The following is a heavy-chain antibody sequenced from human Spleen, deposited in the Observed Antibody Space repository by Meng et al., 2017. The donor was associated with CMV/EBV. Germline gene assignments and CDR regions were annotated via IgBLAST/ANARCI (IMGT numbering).Heavy chain of an antibody. Sequence: GTFSSYAISWVRQAPGQGLEWMGGIIPIFGTANYAQKFQGRVTITADKSTSTAYMELSSLRSEDTAVYYCARSTTIFGGDLNWFDPWGQGTLVTVSS. CDR3: ARSTTIFGGDLNWFDP. D-gene: IGHD3-3*01. J-gene: IGHJ5*02. CDR1: GTFSSYA. V-gene: IGHV1-69*06. CDR2: IIPIFGTA.